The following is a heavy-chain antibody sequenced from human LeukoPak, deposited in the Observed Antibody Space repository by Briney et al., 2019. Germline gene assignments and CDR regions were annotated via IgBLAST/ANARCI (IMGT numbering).Heavy chain of an antibody. CDR2: INHRGNT. V-gene: IGHV4-34*01. CDR1: GVSFSGYY. CDR3: AGEGGYSGYDSNWFDP. J-gene: IGHJ5*02. D-gene: IGHD5-12*01. Sequence: SETLSLTCAVYGVSFSGYYWNWIRQPPGKGLEWIGEINHRGNTNYNPSLKSRVTISGDTSKNQFSLRLNSVTAADTAVYYCAGEGGYSGYDSNWFDPWGQGTLVTVSS.